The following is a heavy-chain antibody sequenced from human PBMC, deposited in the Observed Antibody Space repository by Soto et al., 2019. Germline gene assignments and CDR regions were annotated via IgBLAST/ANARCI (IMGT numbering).Heavy chain of an antibody. CDR3: AREATGDFWSGSYMPNWFDP. Sequence: AVKVSCKASGGTFSSYAISWVRQAPGQGLEWMGGIIPIFGTANYAQKFQGRVTITADKSTSTAYMELSSLRSEDTAAYSCAREATGDFWSGSYMPNWFDPWGQGTLVTVSS. V-gene: IGHV1-69*06. CDR1: GGTFSSYA. D-gene: IGHD3-3*01. CDR2: IIPIFGTA. J-gene: IGHJ5*02.